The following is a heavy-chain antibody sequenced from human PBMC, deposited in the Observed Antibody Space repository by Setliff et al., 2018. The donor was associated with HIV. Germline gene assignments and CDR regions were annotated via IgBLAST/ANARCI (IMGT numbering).Heavy chain of an antibody. J-gene: IGHJ5*02. CDR3: AKAGGSGWFAMNL. D-gene: IGHD6-19*01. Sequence: SLRLSCAASGFIFSGYDMHWVRQAPGKGLEWVALISSDGNNKYDADSVKGRFTISRDNSKNTLYLQMNSLRAEDTAVYYCAKAGGSGWFAMNLWGQGTLVTISS. V-gene: IGHV3-30*04. CDR1: GFIFSGYD. CDR2: ISSDGNNK.